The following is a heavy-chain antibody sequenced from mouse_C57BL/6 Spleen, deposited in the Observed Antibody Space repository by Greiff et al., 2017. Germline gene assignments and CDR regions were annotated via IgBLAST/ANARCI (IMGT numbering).Heavy chain of an antibody. Sequence: EVKLMESGGGLVKPGGSLKLSCAASGFTFSDYGMHWVRQAPEKGLEWVAYISSGSSTIYSADTVKGRFTISRDNAKNTLFLQMTSLRSEDTAMYYCAIYGSKGYWGQGTTLTVSS. D-gene: IGHD1-1*01. CDR1: GFTFSDYG. V-gene: IGHV5-17*01. CDR3: AIYGSKGY. CDR2: ISSGSSTI. J-gene: IGHJ2*01.